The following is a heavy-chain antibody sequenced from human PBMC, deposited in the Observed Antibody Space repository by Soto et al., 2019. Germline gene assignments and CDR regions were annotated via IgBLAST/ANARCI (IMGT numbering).Heavy chain of an antibody. Sequence: GGSLRLSCSASGFPLGTHDMGWVRQAPGTGLEWVSSISGTGAKTYYPNAVTGRFTISRDNSKNTIHLQMQKMRAEATAIYYCASAMTYYDNKGWFDSWGQGTLITVSS. CDR3: ASAMTYYDNKGWFDS. CDR2: ISGTGAKT. D-gene: IGHD3-16*01. V-gene: IGHV3-23*01. J-gene: IGHJ5*01. CDR1: GFPLGTHD.